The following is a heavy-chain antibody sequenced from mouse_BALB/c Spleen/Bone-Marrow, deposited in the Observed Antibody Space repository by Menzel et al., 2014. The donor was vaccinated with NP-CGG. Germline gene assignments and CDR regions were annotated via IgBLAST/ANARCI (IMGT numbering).Heavy chain of an antibody. CDR1: GFTFSSYT. D-gene: IGHD1-1*01. CDR3: ARGIYYYGSSCAY. J-gene: IGHJ3*01. CDR2: ISNGGGST. Sequence: EVMLVESGGGLVQPGGSLKLSCAASGFTFSSYTMSWVRQTPEKRLEWVAYISNGGGSTYYPDTVKGRFTISRDNAKNTLYLQMSSLKSEDTAMYYCARGIYYYGSSCAYWGRGTLVTVSA. V-gene: IGHV5-12-2*01.